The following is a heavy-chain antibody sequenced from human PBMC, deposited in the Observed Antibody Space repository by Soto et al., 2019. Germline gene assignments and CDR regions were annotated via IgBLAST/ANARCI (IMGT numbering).Heavy chain of an antibody. CDR1: AYSFTSYY. D-gene: IGHD3-22*01. J-gene: IGHJ4*02. CDR3: PREDYNDRSGWTH. CDR2: INPSGSTI. V-gene: IGHV1-46*04. Sequence: ASVKVSCKASAYSFTSYYMHWVRHAPGQGLEWMGIINPSGSTISYADSVKGRFTISRDNAQNSLYLQMSTLRAEDRAVYYCPREDYNDRSGWTHWGQGPLAPSP.